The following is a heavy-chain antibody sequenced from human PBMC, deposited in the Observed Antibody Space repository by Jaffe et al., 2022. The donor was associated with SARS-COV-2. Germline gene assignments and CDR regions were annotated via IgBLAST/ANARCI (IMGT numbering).Heavy chain of an antibody. CDR2: ISFDGGNQ. CDR3: ARDYQVYGAWGYFVY. Sequence: QMQLVESGGGVVQPGRSLRLSCAASGFTFSSYTMHWVRQAPGKGLEWVAVISFDGGNQYYADSVKGRFSISRDNSKNTLYLQMNSLRAEDTAVYYCARDYQVYGAWGYFVYWGQGTLVTVSS. CDR1: GFTFSSYT. V-gene: IGHV3-30*04. D-gene: IGHD4-17*01. J-gene: IGHJ4*02.